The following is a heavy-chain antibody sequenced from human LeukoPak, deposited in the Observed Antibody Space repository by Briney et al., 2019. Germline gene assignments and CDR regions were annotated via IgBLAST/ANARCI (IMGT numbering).Heavy chain of an antibody. CDR3: ARRTYCTNEICYTVFDY. CDR1: GVSISSSNSY. D-gene: IGHD2-8*01. Sequence: SETLSLTCTVSGVSISSSNSYWGWIRQPPGKGLEWIGSIYYSGNTYYNASLKSQVSISIDTSKNQVSLKLSSLTAADTAVYYCARRTYCTNEICYTVFDYWGHGTLVTVSS. V-gene: IGHV4-39*01. CDR2: IYYSGNT. J-gene: IGHJ4*01.